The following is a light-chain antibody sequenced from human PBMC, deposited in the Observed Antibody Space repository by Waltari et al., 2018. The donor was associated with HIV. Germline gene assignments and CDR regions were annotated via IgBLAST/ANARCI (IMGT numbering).Light chain of an antibody. CDR2: EDN. Sequence: NFMLTQPHSVSESPGKTVTISCTRSSGSVASTYVQWYQQRPGSSPTTVIYEDNQSPSGVPDRFSGSIDSSSNSASLTISGLKTEDEADYYCQSYDSRNHVVFGGGTKLTVL. CDR1: SGSVASTY. CDR3: QSYDSRNHVV. J-gene: IGLJ2*01. V-gene: IGLV6-57*01.